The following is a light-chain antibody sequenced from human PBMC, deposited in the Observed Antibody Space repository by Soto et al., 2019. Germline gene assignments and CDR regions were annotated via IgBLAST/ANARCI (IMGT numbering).Light chain of an antibody. J-gene: IGKJ4*01. CDR3: QQRSNWPPLT. Sequence: EIVMTQSPATVSLSPGERATLSFMASQSVSSNLAWYQQKPGQAPRLLIYDASNRATGIPARFSGSGSGTDFTLTISSLEPEDFAVYYCQQRSNWPPLTFGGGTKVDIK. CDR2: DAS. V-gene: IGKV3-11*01. CDR1: QSVSSN.